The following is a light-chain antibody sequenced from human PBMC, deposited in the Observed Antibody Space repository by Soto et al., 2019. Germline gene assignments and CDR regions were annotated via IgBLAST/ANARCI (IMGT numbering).Light chain of an antibody. CDR1: QGIRND. J-gene: IGKJ1*01. V-gene: IGKV1-6*01. CDR2: AAS. Sequence: AIQMTQSPSSLSASVGDRVTLTCRASQGIRNDLAWYQQKPGKAPKLLMYAASNLQSGVPSRFSGSGSRTDFTLTISSLQPEDFATYYCVQDYNYPRTFGQGTKVEI. CDR3: VQDYNYPRT.